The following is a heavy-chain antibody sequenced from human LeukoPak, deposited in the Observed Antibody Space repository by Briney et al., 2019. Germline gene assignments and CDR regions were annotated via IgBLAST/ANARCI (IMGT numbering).Heavy chain of an antibody. CDR3: ARAPEWLVFDY. CDR1: GFTFSSYA. J-gene: IGHJ4*02. V-gene: IGHV3-30*03. D-gene: IGHD3-3*01. CDR2: ISYDGSNK. Sequence: GGSLRLSCAASGFTFSSYAMSWVRQAPGKGLEWVAVISYDGSNKYYADSVKGRFTISRDNSKNTLYLQMNSLRAEDTAVYYCARAPEWLVFDYWGQGTLVTVSS.